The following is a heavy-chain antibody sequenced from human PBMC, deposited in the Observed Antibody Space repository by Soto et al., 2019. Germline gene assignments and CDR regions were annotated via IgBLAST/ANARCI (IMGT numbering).Heavy chain of an antibody. CDR3: AKDLVRVEAKGTMPFMYYFDY. J-gene: IGHJ4*02. D-gene: IGHD2-15*01. V-gene: IGHV3-23*01. CDR2: ISGSGGST. CDR1: GFTFSSYA. Sequence: EVQLLESGGGLVQPGGSLRLSCAASGFTFSSYAMSWVRQAPGKGLEWVSAISGSGGSTYYADSVKGRFTISRDNSKNTLYLQMNSLRAEDTAVYYCAKDLVRVEAKGTMPFMYYFDYWGQGTLVTVSS.